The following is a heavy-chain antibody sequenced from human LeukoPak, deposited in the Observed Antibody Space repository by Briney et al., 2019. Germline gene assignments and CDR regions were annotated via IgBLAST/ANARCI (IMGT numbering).Heavy chain of an antibody. D-gene: IGHD6-13*01. Sequence: AAPVKVSCKASGYIITNYHMHWVRQAPGQGLEWIGIINPSGGSTSYAQKFQGRVTWTRDTSTSTVYMILSSLRSEDTAVYYCARDLGSSSWTYYYGMDVWGQGTTVTVSS. V-gene: IGHV1-46*01. CDR3: ARDLGSSSWTYYYGMDV. CDR2: INPSGGST. CDR1: GYIITNYH. J-gene: IGHJ6*02.